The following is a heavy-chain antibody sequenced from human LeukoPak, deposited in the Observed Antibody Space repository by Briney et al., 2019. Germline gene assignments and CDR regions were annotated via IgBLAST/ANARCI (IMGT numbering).Heavy chain of an antibody. D-gene: IGHD5-18*01. V-gene: IGHV1-46*01. CDR1: GGTFSTYS. J-gene: IGHJ4*02. Sequence: VASVKVSCKASGGTFSTYSTSWVRQAPGQGLEWMGIINPSGGSTSYAQKFQGRVTMTRDTSTSTVYMELSSLRSEDTAVYYCARGETHTAMVDYWGQGTLVTVSS. CDR2: INPSGGST. CDR3: ARGETHTAMVDY.